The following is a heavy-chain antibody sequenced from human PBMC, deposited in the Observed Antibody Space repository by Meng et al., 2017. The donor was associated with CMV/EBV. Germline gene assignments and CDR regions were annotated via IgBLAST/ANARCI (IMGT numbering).Heavy chain of an antibody. D-gene: IGHD2-15*01. CDR3: ASLLGIYYGMDV. J-gene: IGHJ6*02. CDR2: ISSSSSYI. V-gene: IGHV3-21*01. CDR1: GFTFSSYS. Sequence: GESLKISCAASGFTFSSYSMNWVRQAPGKGLEWVSSISSSSSYIYYADSVKGRFTISRDNAKNSLYLQMSSLRAEDTAVYYCASLLGIYYGMDVWGQGTTVTVSS.